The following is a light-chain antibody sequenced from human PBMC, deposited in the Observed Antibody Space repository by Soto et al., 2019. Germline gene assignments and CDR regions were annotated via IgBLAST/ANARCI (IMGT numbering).Light chain of an antibody. J-gene: IGKJ2*01. V-gene: IGKV3-20*01. Sequence: EIVLTQSPGTLSLSPGERATLSCRASQSVTSNFLAWYQQKPGQAPRLLIYGASTRAVGVPDRFSGSGSGADFTLTITRLETEDFAVYYCQQYGRSPSMYTFGQGTRL. CDR1: QSVTSNF. CDR2: GAS. CDR3: QQYGRSPSMYT.